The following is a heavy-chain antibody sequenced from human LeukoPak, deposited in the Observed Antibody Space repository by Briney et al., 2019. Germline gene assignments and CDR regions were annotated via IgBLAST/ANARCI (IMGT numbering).Heavy chain of an antibody. Sequence: SETLSLTCTVSGGSSSSYYWSWIRQPPGKGLEWIGYVHYSGSTNYNPSLKSRVTISVDTSKNQFSLKLSSVTAADTAVYYCARHAMVRGVLDYWGQGTLVTVSS. CDR2: VHYSGST. V-gene: IGHV4-59*08. CDR3: ARHAMVRGVLDY. D-gene: IGHD3-10*01. CDR1: GGSSSSYY. J-gene: IGHJ4*02.